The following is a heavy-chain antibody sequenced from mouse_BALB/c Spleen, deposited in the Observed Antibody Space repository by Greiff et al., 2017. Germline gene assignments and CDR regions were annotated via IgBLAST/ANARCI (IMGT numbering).Heavy chain of an antibody. D-gene: IGHD1-1*01. V-gene: IGHV3-2*02. CDR3: AGKTTTVVADYAMDY. CDR1: GYSITSDYA. Sequence: EVKLLESGPGLVKPSQSLSLTCTVTGYSITSDYAWNWIRQFPGNKLEWMGYISYSGSTSYNPSLKSRISITRDTSKNQFFLQLNSVTTEDTATYYCAGKTTTVVADYAMDYWGQGTSVTVSA. CDR2: ISYSGST. J-gene: IGHJ4*01.